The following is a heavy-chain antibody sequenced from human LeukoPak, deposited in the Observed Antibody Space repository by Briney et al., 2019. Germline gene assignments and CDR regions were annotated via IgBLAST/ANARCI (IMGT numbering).Heavy chain of an antibody. D-gene: IGHD6-19*01. CDR1: GFTFSSYN. CDR3: ARDSTWLLDY. J-gene: IGHJ4*02. CDR2: IKEDGSVK. V-gene: IGHV3-7*03. Sequence: GGSLRLSCATSGFTFSSYNMNWVRQPPGKGLEWVANIKEDGSVKYYVDSVKGRFTISRDNTKNALYLQMNSLRADDTAVYFCARDSTWLLDYWGQGTLITVSS.